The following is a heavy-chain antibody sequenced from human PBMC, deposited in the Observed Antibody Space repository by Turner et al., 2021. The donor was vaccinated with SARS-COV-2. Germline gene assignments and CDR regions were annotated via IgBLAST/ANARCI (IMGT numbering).Heavy chain of an antibody. CDR3: ARHQGSTSGYYHGMNV. J-gene: IGHJ6*02. CDR1: GGSISSKS. V-gene: IGHV4-59*08. Sequence: QVQLQESGPVMVRPSETLSLTFTVSGGSISSKSWSWIRQSPGRGLEWIGYFYKIGSIDYNPTLRSRVTILVDTSKKQLSLNLLSMTAADTSVYYCARHQGSTSGYYHGMNVWGQGTAVIVSS. CDR2: FYKIGSI. D-gene: IGHD2-8*01.